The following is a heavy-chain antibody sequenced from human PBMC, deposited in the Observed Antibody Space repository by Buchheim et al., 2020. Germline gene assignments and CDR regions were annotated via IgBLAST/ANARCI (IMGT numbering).Heavy chain of an antibody. Sequence: VQLLESGGGLVQPGGSLRLSCAASGFTFSSYAMSWVRQAPGKGLEWVAVIWYDGSNKYYADSVKGRFTISRDNSKNTLYLQMNSLRAEDTAVYYCARGTTVTTPYYYGMDVWGQGTT. V-gene: IGHV3-33*08. CDR1: GFTFSSYA. CDR3: ARGTTVTTPYYYGMDV. CDR2: IWYDGSNK. J-gene: IGHJ6*02. D-gene: IGHD4-11*01.